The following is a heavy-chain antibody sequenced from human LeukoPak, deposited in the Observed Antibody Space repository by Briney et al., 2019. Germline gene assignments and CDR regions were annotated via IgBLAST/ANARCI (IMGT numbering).Heavy chain of an antibody. D-gene: IGHD6-19*01. CDR3: ANGGSTAVATPLDY. V-gene: IGHV3-23*01. CDR1: GFTFSSYA. J-gene: IGHJ4*02. CDR2: ITGSGGST. Sequence: PGGSLRLSRAASGFTFSSYAMSWVRQAPGKGLEWVSGITGSGGSTYYADSVKGRFTISRDNSKNTLYLQMNSLRAEDTAVYYCANGGSTAVATPLDYWGQGTLVTVSS.